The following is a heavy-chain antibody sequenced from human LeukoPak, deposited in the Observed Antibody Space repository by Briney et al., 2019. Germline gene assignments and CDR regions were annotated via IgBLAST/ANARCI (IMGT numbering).Heavy chain of an antibody. CDR1: GGSISSSSYY. V-gene: IGHV4-39*01. D-gene: IGHD6-13*01. J-gene: IGHJ4*02. Sequence: NPSETLSLTCTVSGGSISSSSYYWGRICKPPGKGLDWIGSIYYSGSTYYNPSLKSRVTVSVDTSKNQFSLKLRSVTASDTAVYYCARHDGIAAPHDYWGQGTLVTVSS. CDR2: IYYSGST. CDR3: ARHDGIAAPHDY.